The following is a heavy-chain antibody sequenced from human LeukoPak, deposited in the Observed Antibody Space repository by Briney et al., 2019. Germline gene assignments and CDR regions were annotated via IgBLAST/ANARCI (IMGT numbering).Heavy chain of an antibody. D-gene: IGHD3-10*01. J-gene: IGHJ4*02. CDR1: GGSISSYY. CDR2: IYYSGST. V-gene: IGHV4-59*01. Sequence: SETLSLTCTVSGGSISSYYWSWVRQPPGKGLEWIGYIYYSGSTNYNPSLKSRVTISVDTSKNQFSLKLSSVTAADTAVYYCERVGSPRTTMVRGVYFDYWGQGTLVTVSS. CDR3: ERVGSPRTTMVRGVYFDY.